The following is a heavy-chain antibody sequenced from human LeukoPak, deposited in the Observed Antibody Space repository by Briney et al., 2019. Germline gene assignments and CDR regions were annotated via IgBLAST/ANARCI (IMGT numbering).Heavy chain of an antibody. D-gene: IGHD1-26*01. CDR1: GYTFTSYY. Sequence: ASVKVSCKASGYTFTSYYMHWVRQAPGQGLEWMGIINPSGGSTSYAQKFQGRVTMTRDMSTSTDYMELSSLRSEDTAVYYCAREGRVGAPGFDYWGQGTLVTVSS. V-gene: IGHV1-46*01. CDR3: AREGRVGAPGFDY. CDR2: INPSGGST. J-gene: IGHJ4*02.